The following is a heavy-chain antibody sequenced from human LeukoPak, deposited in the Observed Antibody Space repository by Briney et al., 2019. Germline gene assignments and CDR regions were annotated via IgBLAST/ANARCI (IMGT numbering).Heavy chain of an antibody. CDR1: EFTFSSHS. D-gene: IGHD2-2*01. CDR3: ARSLKVSAALDVFDI. Sequence: GGSLRLSCAASEFTFSSHSMNWVRQAPGKGLEWVSSISRSGGSIYYADALKGRFTISRDNAKNSLYLQMNSLRAEDTAVYFCARSLKVSAALDVFDIWGQGTMVTVSS. J-gene: IGHJ3*02. V-gene: IGHV3-21*01. CDR2: ISRSGGSI.